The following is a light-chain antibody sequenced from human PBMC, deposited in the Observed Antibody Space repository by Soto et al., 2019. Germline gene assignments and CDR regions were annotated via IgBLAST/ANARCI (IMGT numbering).Light chain of an antibody. Sequence: IVMTHFPATLSWSPGERATLSCRASQSVSSNLAWYQQKPGQAPTLLIYGASTRAPGIPDRFSGTGSGTYFTLTISRMKPEFFAVDYCQPYGSPPTFGPGTKVDIK. V-gene: IGKV3-15*01. J-gene: IGKJ3*01. CDR1: QSVSSN. CDR2: GAS. CDR3: QPYGSPPT.